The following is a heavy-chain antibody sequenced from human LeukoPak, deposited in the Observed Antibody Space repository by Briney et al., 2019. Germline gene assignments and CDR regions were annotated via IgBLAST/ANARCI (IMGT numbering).Heavy chain of an antibody. D-gene: IGHD3-22*01. CDR2: IYYSGST. V-gene: IGHV4-59*01. J-gene: IGHJ5*02. CDR1: GGSISSYY. CDR3: ARGVTMIVVVPHWFDP. Sequence: PSETLSLTCTVSGGSISSYYWSWIRQPPGKGLEWIGYIYYSGSTNYNPSLKSRVTISVDTSKNQFSLKLSSVTAADTAVYYCARGVTMIVVVPHWFDPWGQGTLVTVSS.